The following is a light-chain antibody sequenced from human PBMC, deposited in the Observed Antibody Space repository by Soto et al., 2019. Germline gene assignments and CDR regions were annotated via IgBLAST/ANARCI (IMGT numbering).Light chain of an antibody. CDR1: QPISSW. CDR2: SAS. V-gene: IGKV1-12*01. Sequence: SSVSASVGDRVTITCRASQPISSWLAWYQQKPGQPPNLLIYSASTLRSGVPSRFSGSESGTLFTLTITNLQPEDFATYYCQQASSFPLTFGGGTKVDIK. J-gene: IGKJ4*01. CDR3: QQASSFPLT.